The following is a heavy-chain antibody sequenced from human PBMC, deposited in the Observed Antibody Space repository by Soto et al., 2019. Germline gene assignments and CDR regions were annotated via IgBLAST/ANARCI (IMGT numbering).Heavy chain of an antibody. CDR2: INPNSGGT. V-gene: IGHV1-2*04. D-gene: IGHD3-10*01. CDR3: ARDTYYYGSGSYYTYYYGMDV. CDR1: GYTFTGYY. J-gene: IGHJ6*02. Sequence: ASVKVSCKASGYTFTGYYMHWVRQAPGQGLEWMGWINPNSGGTNYAQKFQGWVTMTRDTSISTAYMELSRLRSDDTAVYYCARDTYYYGSGSYYTYYYGMDVWGQGNTVTVSS.